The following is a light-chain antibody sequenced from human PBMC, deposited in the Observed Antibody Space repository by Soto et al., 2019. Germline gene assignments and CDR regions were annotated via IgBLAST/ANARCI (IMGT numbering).Light chain of an antibody. Sequence: LTPSPRTLYLSPGQRATLSCRARQSVATSDLAWYQQKPCQAPRLLIDDASSRATGTPDRFSGSGSGTDFTLTISSRAPEDFGVYSCQQYGSTPLTFGGGTKVEIK. V-gene: IGKV3-20*01. J-gene: IGKJ4*01. CDR3: QQYGSTPLT. CDR2: DAS. CDR1: QSVATSD.